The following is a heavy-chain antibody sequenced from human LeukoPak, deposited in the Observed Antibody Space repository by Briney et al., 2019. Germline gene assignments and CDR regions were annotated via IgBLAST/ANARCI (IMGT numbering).Heavy chain of an antibody. V-gene: IGHV4-59*08. D-gene: IGHD2-2*01. CDR3: ARHVGGTMYDY. Sequence: SETLSLTCSVSGGSITCYFWSWIRQPPGKGLEWIGYISYSGNTNYTPPLKSRVTISVDMSKNQFSLKLNSVTASDTAVYYCARHVGGTMYDYWGQGTLVTVAT. J-gene: IGHJ4*02. CDR2: ISYSGNT. CDR1: GGSITCYF.